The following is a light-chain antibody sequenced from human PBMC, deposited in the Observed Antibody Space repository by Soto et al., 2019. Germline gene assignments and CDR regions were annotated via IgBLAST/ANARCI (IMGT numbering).Light chain of an antibody. CDR1: SSGVENYNL. CDR2: EGS. V-gene: IGLV2-23*01. CDR3: SSYVGAVV. J-gene: IGLJ2*01. Sequence: QSALTQPASVSGSPGQSITLSCTRTSSGVENYNLVSWYQHRPGKAPKLIIYEGSQRPSGASDRFSGSESGNTASLTISGLRAEDEADYYCSSYVGAVVLGGGTKLTVL.